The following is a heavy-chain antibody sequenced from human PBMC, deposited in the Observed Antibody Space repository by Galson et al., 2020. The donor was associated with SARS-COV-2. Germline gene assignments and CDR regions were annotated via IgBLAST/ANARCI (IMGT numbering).Heavy chain of an antibody. CDR3: ARQRDATTIFDY. Sequence: TGGSQRLSCTPSGFTVSNNYMSWVRQAPGKGLEWVSDLYSGGTTYYAHSVRGRFTISSDNSKNTVYLQMNSLRAEDTAVYYCARQRDATTIFDYWGQGTLFTVYS. J-gene: IGHJ4*02. CDR1: GFTVSNNY. D-gene: IGHD4-17*01. V-gene: IGHV3-66*04. CDR2: LYSGGTT.